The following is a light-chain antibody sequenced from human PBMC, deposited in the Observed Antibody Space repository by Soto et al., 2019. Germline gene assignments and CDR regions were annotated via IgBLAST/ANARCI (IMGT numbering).Light chain of an antibody. J-gene: IGKJ1*01. Sequence: DIQMTQSPSTLSASVGDRVTITCRARQNIVNWLAWYQQKPGRAPKLLIYDSSSLESGVPSRFSGSGSGTDFTLTITSLQPEDFVTYYCQQCDINPRTFGQGTKVDIK. V-gene: IGKV1-5*01. CDR3: QQCDINPRT. CDR2: DSS. CDR1: QNIVNW.